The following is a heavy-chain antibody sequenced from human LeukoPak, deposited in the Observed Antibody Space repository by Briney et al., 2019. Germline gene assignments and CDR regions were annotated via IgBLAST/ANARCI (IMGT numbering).Heavy chain of an antibody. D-gene: IGHD1-26*01. V-gene: IGHV3-48*03. Sequence: GGSLRLSCAAFGFTFSSSEMNWVRQAPGKGLEWVSYISSSGATIYYADSVKGRFTISRDNGKNSLYLQMNSLRAEDTAVYYCARGWRTGSSWGQGTMVTVSS. J-gene: IGHJ5*02. CDR1: GFTFSSSE. CDR2: ISSSGATI. CDR3: ARGWRTGSS.